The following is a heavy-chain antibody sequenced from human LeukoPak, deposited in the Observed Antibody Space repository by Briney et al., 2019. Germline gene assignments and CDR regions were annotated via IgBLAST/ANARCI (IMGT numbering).Heavy chain of an antibody. D-gene: IGHD2-15*01. CDR3: AKSATRRTYDAFDI. J-gene: IGHJ3*02. CDR1: GFTFSGFA. V-gene: IGHV3-9*01. Sequence: GGSLRLSCAASGFTFSGFAMSWVRRTPGKGLEWVSGISWTSGSIAYADSVKGRFTISRDNAKNSLYLQMNSLRAEDTALYYCAKSATRRTYDAFDIWGQGTMVTVSS. CDR2: ISWTSGSI.